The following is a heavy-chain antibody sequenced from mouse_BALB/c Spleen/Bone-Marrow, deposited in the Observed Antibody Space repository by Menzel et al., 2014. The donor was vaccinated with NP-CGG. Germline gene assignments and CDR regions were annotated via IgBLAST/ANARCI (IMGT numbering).Heavy chain of an antibody. Sequence: EVQLQQSGPELVRPGASVKMSCKASGYSFTDFIILWVKQSHGKSLEWIGNINPYFDTTMYNLKFRGKATLTVDKSSNTAYMQLNSLTSEDSAVYYCARGNWGAWYFDVWGAGTTVTVSS. J-gene: IGHJ1*01. CDR1: GYSFTDFI. D-gene: IGHD4-1*01. CDR3: ARGNWGAWYFDV. CDR2: INPYFDTT. V-gene: IGHV1-39*01.